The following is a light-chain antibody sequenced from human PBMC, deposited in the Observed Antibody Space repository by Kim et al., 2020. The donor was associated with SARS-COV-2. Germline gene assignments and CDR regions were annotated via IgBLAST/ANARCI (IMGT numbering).Light chain of an antibody. CDR3: AAWDDSLSGDYV. Sequence: ELTQPPSESGTPGQRVTISCSGSSSNIGSNYVYWYQQLPGTAPKLLIYRNNQRPSGVPDRFSGSKSGTSASLAISGLRSEDEADYYCAAWDDSLSGDYVFGTGTKVTVL. V-gene: IGLV1-47*01. CDR2: RNN. J-gene: IGLJ1*01. CDR1: SSNIGSNY.